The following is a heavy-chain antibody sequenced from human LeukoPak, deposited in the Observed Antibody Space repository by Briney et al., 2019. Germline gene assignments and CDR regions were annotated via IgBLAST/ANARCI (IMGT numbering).Heavy chain of an antibody. CDR1: GGTFSSYA. CDR3: ARGIPSVHYYYYMDV. V-gene: IGHV1-69*13. D-gene: IGHD2-8*01. CDR2: IIPIFGTA. J-gene: IGHJ6*03. Sequence: SVKVSCKASGGTFSSYAISWVRQAPGQGLEWMGGIIPIFGTANYAQKFQGRVTITADESTSTAYMELSSLRSEDTAVYYCARGIPSVHYYYYMDVWGKGTTVTVSS.